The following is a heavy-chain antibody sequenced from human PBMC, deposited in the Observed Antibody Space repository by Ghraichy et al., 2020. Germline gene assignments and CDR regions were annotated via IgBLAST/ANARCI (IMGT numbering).Heavy chain of an antibody. Sequence: SETLSLTCTVSGGSISSDNYYWSWIRQPAGKGLEWIGRIYTTGSTNYNPSLKSRVTISVDTSKSQFSLKLSSVTAADTAVYYCARDKTISGVVTGDAFDIWGQGTMVTVSS. J-gene: IGHJ3*02. CDR1: GGSISSDNYY. CDR3: ARDKTISGVVTGDAFDI. CDR2: IYTTGST. V-gene: IGHV4-61*02. D-gene: IGHD3-3*01.